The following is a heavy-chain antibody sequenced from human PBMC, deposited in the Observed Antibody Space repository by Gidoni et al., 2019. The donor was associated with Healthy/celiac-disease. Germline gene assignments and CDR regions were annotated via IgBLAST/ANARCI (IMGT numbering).Heavy chain of an antibody. CDR2: INPSGGST. Sequence: QVQLVQSGAEVKKPGPSVTVSCKASGYTFPSSYMHWVRQAPGQGLEWMGIINPSGGSTSYAQKFQGRVTMTRDTSTSTVYMELSSLRSEDTAVYYCARSSGVQYYYYYGMDVWGQGTTVTVSS. CDR1: GYTFPSSY. CDR3: ARSSGVQYYYYYGMDV. J-gene: IGHJ6*02. D-gene: IGHD3-10*01. V-gene: IGHV1-46*03.